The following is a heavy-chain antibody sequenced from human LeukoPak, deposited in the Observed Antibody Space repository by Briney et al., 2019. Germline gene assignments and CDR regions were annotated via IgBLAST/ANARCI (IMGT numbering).Heavy chain of an antibody. Sequence: SETLSLTCTVSGGSISSYYWSWIRQPPGKGLEWIGYTYYSGSTNYNPSLKSRVTISVDTSKNQFSLKLSSMTAADTAVYYCASGINSSGWYRGDYYYYGMDVWGQGTTVTVSS. CDR3: ASGINSSGWYRGDYYYYGMDV. D-gene: IGHD6-19*01. CDR1: GGSISSYY. CDR2: TYYSGST. V-gene: IGHV4-59*08. J-gene: IGHJ6*02.